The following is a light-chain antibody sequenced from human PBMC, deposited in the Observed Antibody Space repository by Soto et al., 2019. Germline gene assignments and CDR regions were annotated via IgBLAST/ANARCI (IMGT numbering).Light chain of an antibody. V-gene: IGKV3-15*01. Sequence: TQTADTLSVSPGERSTLSFRSSQAINNNVAWYQLKDCQVPRLLIYGAYTRAADVPARFSCVGYGTEFTLTISSLQSEDFAEYHCQQFMNWPQTLGQGTKV. CDR1: QAINNN. J-gene: IGKJ1*01. CDR3: QQFMNWPQT. CDR2: GAY.